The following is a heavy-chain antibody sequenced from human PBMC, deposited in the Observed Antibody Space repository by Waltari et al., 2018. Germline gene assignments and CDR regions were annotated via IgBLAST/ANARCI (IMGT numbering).Heavy chain of an antibody. D-gene: IGHD7-27*01. CDR3: ARELGSTPGTGYFDY. CDR2: IIPIFGTA. V-gene: IGHV1-69*12. CDR1: GGPFSSYA. J-gene: IGHJ4*02. Sequence: QVQLVQSGAEVKKPGSSVKVSCKASGGPFSSYAIRWVRQAPGQGLEWMGGIIPIFGTANYAQKFQGRVTITADESTSTAYMELSSLRSEDTAVYYCARELGSTPGTGYFDYWGQGTLVTVSS.